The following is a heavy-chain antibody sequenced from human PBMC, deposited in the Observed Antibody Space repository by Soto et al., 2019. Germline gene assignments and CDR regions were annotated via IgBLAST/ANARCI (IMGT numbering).Heavy chain of an antibody. V-gene: IGHV3-30*03. CDR2: ISYDGRNK. Sequence: GGSLRLSCAASGFTFSSYGMHWVRQAPGKGLEWVAVISYDGRNKYYADSVKGRFTISRDNSKNTPYLPMNSLRAEDTAVYYCARTPITSGSYHYDSWGQGTLVTVSS. CDR1: GFTFSSYG. D-gene: IGHD3-10*01. J-gene: IGHJ4*02. CDR3: ARTPITSGSYHYDS.